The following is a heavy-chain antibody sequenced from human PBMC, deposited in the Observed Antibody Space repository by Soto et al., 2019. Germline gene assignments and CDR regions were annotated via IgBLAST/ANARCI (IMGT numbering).Heavy chain of an antibody. CDR2: IYYSGST. D-gene: IGHD3-16*01. CDR1: GGSISSGGYY. J-gene: IGHJ5*02. Sequence: QVQLQESGPGLVKPSQTLSLTCTVSGGSISSGGYYWSWIRQHPGKGLAWIGYIYYSGSTYYNPSLKSRVTISVDTSKNQFSLKLSSVTAADTAVYYCAREVGRFGEFSAPWGQGTLVTVSS. CDR3: AREVGRFGEFSAP. V-gene: IGHV4-31*03.